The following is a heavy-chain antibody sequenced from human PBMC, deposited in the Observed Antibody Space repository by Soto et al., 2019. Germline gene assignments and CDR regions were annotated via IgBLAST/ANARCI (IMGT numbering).Heavy chain of an antibody. J-gene: IGHJ3*02. CDR3: ASWLEREHAYDI. V-gene: IGHV3-53*01. CDR2: LYDIDGT. Sequence: VASGXGXXXXXXXLRLSCAALGLTXRGKKYXXXXRQAPGKGLEWVSALYDIDGTYYADSAKGRFTISRDNSNNIIYLQMNSLGPDDTAVYYCASWLEREHAYDIWGLGTMVTVSS. D-gene: IGHD1-1*01. CDR1: GLTXRGKKY.